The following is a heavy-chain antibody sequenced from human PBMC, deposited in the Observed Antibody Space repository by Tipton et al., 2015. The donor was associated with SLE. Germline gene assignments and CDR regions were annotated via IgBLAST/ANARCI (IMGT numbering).Heavy chain of an antibody. CDR3: ARVALRVWFNRFDS. V-gene: IGHV4-39*01. CDR2: IFYSGST. D-gene: IGHD2-15*01. CDR1: GDSISSRSYH. J-gene: IGHJ5*01. Sequence: TLSLTCTVSGDSISSRSYHWGWIRQPPGKGLEWIGSIFYSGSTSYNPSLQSRVTISVDTSKNQFFLKLTSVTAADTAVYYCARVALRVWFNRFDSWGQGTLVTVSS.